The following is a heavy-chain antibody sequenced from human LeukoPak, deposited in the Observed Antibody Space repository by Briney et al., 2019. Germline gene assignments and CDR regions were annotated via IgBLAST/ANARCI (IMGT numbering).Heavy chain of an antibody. CDR2: INTNTGNP. CDR3: ARGPTMIVVPPFDY. V-gene: IGHV7-4-1*02. Sequence: ASVKVSCKASGYTFTSYAMNWVRQAPGQGLEWMGWINTNTGNPTYAQGFTGRFVFSLDTSVSTAYLQISSLKAEDTAVYYCARGPTMIVVPPFDYWGQGTLVTVSS. D-gene: IGHD3-22*01. CDR1: GYTFTSYA. J-gene: IGHJ4*02.